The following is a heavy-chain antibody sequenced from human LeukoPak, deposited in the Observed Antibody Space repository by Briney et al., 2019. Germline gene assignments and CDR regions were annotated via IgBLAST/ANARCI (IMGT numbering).Heavy chain of an antibody. V-gene: IGHV4-59*08. Sequence: SETLSLTCTVSSGSISGHYWSWVRQPPGKGLEWIAYIYYSGGTNYNPSLKSRVTISVDTSMNQFSLKLSSVTAADTAVYYCARTLWFGELPPYYFDYWGQGTLVTVSS. CDR3: ARTLWFGELPPYYFDY. J-gene: IGHJ4*02. CDR1: SGSISGHY. D-gene: IGHD3-10*01. CDR2: IYYSGGT.